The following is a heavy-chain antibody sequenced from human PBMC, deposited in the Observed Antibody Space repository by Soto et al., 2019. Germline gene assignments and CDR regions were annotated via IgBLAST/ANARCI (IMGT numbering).Heavy chain of an antibody. CDR2: IYYSGST. CDR3: ARFMTGGRITIFGVASNYYFDY. CDR1: GGSISSGGYY. J-gene: IGHJ4*02. V-gene: IGHV4-31*03. D-gene: IGHD3-3*01. Sequence: PSETLSLTCTVSGGSISSGGYYWSWIRQHPGKGLERIGYIYYSGSTYYNPSLKSRITITVDTSKNQFSLKLSSVTAADTAVYYCARFMTGGRITIFGVASNYYFDYWGQGTLVTVSS.